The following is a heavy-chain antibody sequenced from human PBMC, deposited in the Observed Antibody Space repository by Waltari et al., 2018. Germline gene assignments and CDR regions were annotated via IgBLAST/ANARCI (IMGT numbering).Heavy chain of an antibody. J-gene: IGHJ4*02. CDR2: IRQDGSEK. V-gene: IGHV3-7*01. CDR1: EFTVSRFW. Sequence: EGQVVESGGGLVQPGGSLRLSCEVSEFTVSRFWMSWVRQTAGKGLEGVANIRQDGSEKYYVDSVKGRFTVSRDNARNSLYLQMNSLRAEDTAVYYCATGRGLPYWGQGTLVTVSS. CDR3: ATGRGLPY.